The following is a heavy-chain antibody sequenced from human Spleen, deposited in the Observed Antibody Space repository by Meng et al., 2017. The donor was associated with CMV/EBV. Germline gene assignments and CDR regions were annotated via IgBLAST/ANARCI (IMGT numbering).Heavy chain of an antibody. CDR3: ARDNNWGPDY. Sequence: ASVKVSCKASGYTFTGYYMHWLRQAPGQGFEWVGWINPHRGDTNYAQQFQGRVTLTRDTSINTGYMELARLTSDDTAVYYCARDNNWGPDYWGQGTLVTVSS. CDR2: INPHRGDT. D-gene: IGHD7-27*01. J-gene: IGHJ4*02. V-gene: IGHV1-2*02. CDR1: GYTFTGYY.